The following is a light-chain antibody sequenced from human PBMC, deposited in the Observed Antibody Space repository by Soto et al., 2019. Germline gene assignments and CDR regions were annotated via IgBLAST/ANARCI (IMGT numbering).Light chain of an antibody. J-gene: IGLJ2*01. Sequence: QLVLTQSPSASASLGTSVKLTCTLSSGHSSHAIAWHQQRPEKGPRYLMNLNSDGSHSKGDGIPDRFSGSSSGAERYLTISSLQSEDEADYYCQSWGTGPIVVFGGGTKLTVL. CDR1: SGHSSHA. V-gene: IGLV4-69*02. CDR2: LNSDGSH. CDR3: QSWGTGPIVV.